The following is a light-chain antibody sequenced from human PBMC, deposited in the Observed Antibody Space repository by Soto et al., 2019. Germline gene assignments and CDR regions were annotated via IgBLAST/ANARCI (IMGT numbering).Light chain of an antibody. V-gene: IGLV1-40*01. CDR2: GNS. J-gene: IGLJ2*01. Sequence: QSVLTQPPSVSGAPGQRVTISCTGSSSNIGAGYDVHWYQQLPGTAPKLLIYGNSNRPSGVPDRFSASKSGTSVSLAITGLQADDEADYYCQSYDSSLSVVFGGGTKHTVL. CDR1: SSNIGAGYD. CDR3: QSYDSSLSVV.